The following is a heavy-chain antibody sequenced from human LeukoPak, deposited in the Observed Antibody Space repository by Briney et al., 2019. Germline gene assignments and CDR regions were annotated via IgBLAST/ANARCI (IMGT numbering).Heavy chain of an antibody. Sequence: ASVKVSCKASGYTFTGYYMHWVRQAPGQGLEWMGWINPNSGDTNYAQKFQGRVTMTRDTSISTAYMELSRVRSEDTAVYYCATEDMGSFDYWGQGTLVTVSS. V-gene: IGHV1-2*02. CDR1: GYTFTGYY. D-gene: IGHD3-10*01. CDR3: ATEDMGSFDY. CDR2: INPNSGDT. J-gene: IGHJ4*02.